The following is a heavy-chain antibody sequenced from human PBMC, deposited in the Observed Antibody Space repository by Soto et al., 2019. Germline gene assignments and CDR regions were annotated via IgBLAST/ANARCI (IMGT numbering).Heavy chain of an antibody. J-gene: IGHJ5*02. Sequence: GGSLRLSCAASGFTFSSYAMHWVRQAPGKGLEYVSVITSNGGNTDYASSVKGRFTISRDNSKSTLYLQMGSLRAEDMAVYYCARALGYASWFDPWGQGTLVTVSS. CDR2: ITSNGGNT. D-gene: IGHD2-2*01. CDR3: ARALGYASWFDP. CDR1: GFTFSSYA. V-gene: IGHV3-64*01.